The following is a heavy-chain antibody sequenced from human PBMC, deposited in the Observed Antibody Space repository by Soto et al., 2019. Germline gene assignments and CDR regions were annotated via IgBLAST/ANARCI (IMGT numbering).Heavy chain of an antibody. J-gene: IGHJ4*02. Sequence: GESLKISCKGSEYSFAGYWITWVRQRPGKGLEWMGRIDPSDSQTYYSPSFRGHVTISVTKSITTVFLQWSSLRASDTAMYYCARQIYDSDTGPNFQYYFDSWGQGTPVTVSS. V-gene: IGHV5-10-1*01. CDR1: EYSFAGYW. CDR2: IDPSDSQT. D-gene: IGHD3-22*01. CDR3: ARQIYDSDTGPNFQYYFDS.